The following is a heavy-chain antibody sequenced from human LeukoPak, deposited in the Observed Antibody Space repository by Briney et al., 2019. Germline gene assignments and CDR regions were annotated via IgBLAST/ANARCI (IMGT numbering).Heavy chain of an antibody. Sequence: GGSLRLSCSASGFTFSSYAMSWVCQAPGKGLEWVSTISGNGDSTIYADSVKGRFTISRDNSKNTLYLQMNSLRAEDTAVYYCARAFYDSSGYYYAGYFQHWGQGTLVTVSS. V-gene: IGHV3-23*01. J-gene: IGHJ1*01. CDR2: ISGNGDST. CDR1: GFTFSSYA. CDR3: ARAFYDSSGYYYAGYFQH. D-gene: IGHD3-22*01.